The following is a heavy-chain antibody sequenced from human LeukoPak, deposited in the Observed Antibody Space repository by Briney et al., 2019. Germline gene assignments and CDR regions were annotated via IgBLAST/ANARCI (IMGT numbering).Heavy chain of an antibody. V-gene: IGHV3-48*03. J-gene: IGHJ6*03. Sequence: GGSLRLSCAASGFTFSSYEMNWVRQAPGKGLEWVSYISSSGSTIYYADSVKGRFTISRDNAKNSLYLQMNSLRAEDTAVYYCARVYGNYYDSSGYYYVAYYYMDVWGKGTTVTVSS. CDR2: ISSSGSTI. CDR1: GFTFSSYE. D-gene: IGHD3-22*01. CDR3: ARVYGNYYDSSGYYYVAYYYMDV.